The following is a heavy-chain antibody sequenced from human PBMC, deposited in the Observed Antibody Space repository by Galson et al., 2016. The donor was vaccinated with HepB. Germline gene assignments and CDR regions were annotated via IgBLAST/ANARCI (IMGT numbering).Heavy chain of an antibody. V-gene: IGHV3-74*01. D-gene: IGHD3-16*01. CDR3: ARGAPFESDLPDY. CDR2: INTDGSTA. Sequence: SLRLSCAASGFTFSSYWMQWVRQAPGKGLVWVSRINTDGSTANYANYADSVKGRFTISRDNAKNTLYLQMNSLRAEDTAVYYCARGAPFESDLPDYWGQGTLVTVSS. CDR1: GFTFSSYW. J-gene: IGHJ4*02.